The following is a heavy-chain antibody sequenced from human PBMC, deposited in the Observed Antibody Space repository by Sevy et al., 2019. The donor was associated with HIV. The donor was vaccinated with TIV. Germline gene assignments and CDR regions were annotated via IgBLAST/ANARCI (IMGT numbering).Heavy chain of an antibody. J-gene: IGHJ4*02. Sequence: ASVKVSCKASGYTFTGYYMHWVRQAPGQGLEWMGRINPNSGGTNYAQKFQGRVTMTRDTSISTAYMELSRLRSDETAVYYCARQMGYYDSSGYYPWFDYWGQGTLVTVSS. CDR2: INPNSGGT. CDR1: GYTFTGYY. D-gene: IGHD3-22*01. V-gene: IGHV1-2*06. CDR3: ARQMGYYDSSGYYPWFDY.